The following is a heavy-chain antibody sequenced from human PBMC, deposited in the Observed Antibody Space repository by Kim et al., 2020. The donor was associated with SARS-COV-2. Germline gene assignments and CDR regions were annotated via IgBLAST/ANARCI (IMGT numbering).Heavy chain of an antibody. D-gene: IGHD3-16*02. J-gene: IGHJ4*02. Sequence: RVTISVDTSKNQFSLKLSSVTAADTAVYYCARRDIMITFGGVIARGGFDYWGQGTLVTVSS. V-gene: IGHV4-39*01. CDR3: ARRDIMITFGGVIARGGFDY.